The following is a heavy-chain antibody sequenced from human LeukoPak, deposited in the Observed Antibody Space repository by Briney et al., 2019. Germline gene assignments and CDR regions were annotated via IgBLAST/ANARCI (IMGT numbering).Heavy chain of an antibody. Sequence: PGGSLRPSCAASGFTFSSYSMNWVRQAPGKGLEWVSSISSSSSYIYYADSVKGRFTISRDNAKNSLYLQMNSLRAEDTAVYYCARAVATQGGLDYWGQGTLVTVSS. D-gene: IGHD6-19*01. CDR1: GFTFSSYS. V-gene: IGHV3-21*01. CDR2: ISSSSSYI. J-gene: IGHJ4*02. CDR3: ARAVATQGGLDY.